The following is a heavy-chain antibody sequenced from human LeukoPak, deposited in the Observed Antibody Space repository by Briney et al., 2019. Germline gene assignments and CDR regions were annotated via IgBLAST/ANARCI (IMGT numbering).Heavy chain of an antibody. V-gene: IGHV4-39*07. Sequence: SETLSLTCTVSGGSITSSSYYWGWIRQPPGKGLEWIGSIYHSGSTNYNPSLKSRVTISVDKSKNQFSLKLSSVTAADTAVYYCARGELGAVVMGCWGQGTLVTVSS. D-gene: IGHD4-23*01. CDR3: ARGELGAVVMGC. J-gene: IGHJ4*02. CDR1: GGSITSSSYY. CDR2: IYHSGST.